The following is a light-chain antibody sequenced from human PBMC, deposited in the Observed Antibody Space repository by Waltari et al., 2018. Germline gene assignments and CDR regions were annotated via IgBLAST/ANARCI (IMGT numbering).Light chain of an antibody. J-gene: IGLJ3*02. V-gene: IGLV3-25*03. Sequence: SYELTQPPSVSVSPGQPARITCSGDALPKQYAYWYQQKPGQAPILVIYKDSERPSGIPERFSGSSSGTIVTLTISGVQAEDEADYYCQSADTSGSRWVFGGGTKLTVL. CDR2: KDS. CDR3: QSADTSGSRWV. CDR1: ALPKQY.